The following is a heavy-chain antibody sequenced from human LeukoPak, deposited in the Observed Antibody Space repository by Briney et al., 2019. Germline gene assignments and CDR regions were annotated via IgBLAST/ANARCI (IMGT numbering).Heavy chain of an antibody. CDR1: GGTFSSYA. J-gene: IGHJ3*02. V-gene: IGHV1-69*04. CDR3: ARPQYDSSGYSYAFDI. Sequence: SVKVSCKASGGTFSSYAISWVRQAPGQGLEWMGRIIPILGIANYAQKFQGRVMITADKSTSTAYMELSSLRSEDTAVYYCARPQYDSSGYSYAFDIWGQGTMVTVSS. CDR2: IIPILGIA. D-gene: IGHD3-22*01.